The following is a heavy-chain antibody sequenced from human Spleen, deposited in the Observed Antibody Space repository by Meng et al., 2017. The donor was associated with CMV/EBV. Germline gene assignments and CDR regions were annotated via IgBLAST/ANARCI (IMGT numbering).Heavy chain of an antibody. V-gene: IGHV4-59*01. CDR1: GVSISSYY. Sequence: SETLSLTCTVSGVSISSYYWSWIRQRPGKGLEWMAYIYYSGSTSHNPSLKSRGSISLDASKQQFSLNLTSVTAADTGVYYCARVGCIAAFGSNYYFDYWGRGTLVTVSS. D-gene: IGHD6-13*01. CDR3: ARVGCIAAFGSNYYFDY. CDR2: IYYSGST. J-gene: IGHJ4*02.